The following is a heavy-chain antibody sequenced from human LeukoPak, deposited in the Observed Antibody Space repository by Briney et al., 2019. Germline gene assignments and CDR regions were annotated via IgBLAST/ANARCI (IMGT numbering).Heavy chain of an antibody. CDR1: GGSISTYY. Sequence: SETLSLTCTVSGGSISTYYWSWIRQPPGKGLEWIRHIYYSGSTNYNPSLKSRVTISVDTSKNQFSLKLSSVTAADTAVYYCARDQVPLDWGQGTLVTVSS. V-gene: IGHV4-59*01. CDR3: ARDQVPLD. CDR2: IYYSGST. J-gene: IGHJ4*02.